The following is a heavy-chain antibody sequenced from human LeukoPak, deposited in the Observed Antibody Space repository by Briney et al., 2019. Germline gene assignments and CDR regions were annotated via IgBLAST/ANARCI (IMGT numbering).Heavy chain of an antibody. V-gene: IGHV4-34*01. CDR1: GGSFSGYY. D-gene: IGHD3-10*01. Sequence: PSETLSLTCAAYGGSFSGYYWSWIRQPPGKGLEWIGEINHSGRTNYNPSLKSRVTISVDTSKNQFSLKLSSVTAADTAVYYCARDRAMSITMVRGTSFDYWGQGTLVTVSS. CDR2: INHSGRT. J-gene: IGHJ4*02. CDR3: ARDRAMSITMVRGTSFDY.